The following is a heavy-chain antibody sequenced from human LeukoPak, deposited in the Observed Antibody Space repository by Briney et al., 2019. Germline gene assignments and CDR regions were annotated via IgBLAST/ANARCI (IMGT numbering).Heavy chain of an antibody. J-gene: IGHJ4*02. CDR3: AEDIRYQLLGLPDY. CDR2: ISWNSGSI. CDR1: GFTFDDYA. Sequence: PGGSLRLSCAASGFTFDDYAMHWVRQAPGKGLEWVSGISWNSGSIGYADSVKGRFTISRDNAKNSLYLQMNSLRAEDTALYYCAEDIRYQLLGLPDYWGQGTLVTVSS. D-gene: IGHD2-2*01. V-gene: IGHV3-9*01.